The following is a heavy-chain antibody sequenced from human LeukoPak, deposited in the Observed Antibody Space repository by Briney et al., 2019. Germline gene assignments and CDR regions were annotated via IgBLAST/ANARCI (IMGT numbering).Heavy chain of an antibody. CDR1: GGSISGYV. V-gene: IGHV4-4*07. CDR3: ARADCTDGLCYKFYFDF. CDR2: MYSTGSN. Sequence: SETLSLTCTVSGGSISGYVWTWIRQPAGKGLEWIGRMYSTGSNNYNPSLKSRVTISVATSKNQFSLKLSSVTAADTAVYYCARADCTDGLCYKFYFDFWGQGTLVTVSS. D-gene: IGHD2-8*01. J-gene: IGHJ4*02.